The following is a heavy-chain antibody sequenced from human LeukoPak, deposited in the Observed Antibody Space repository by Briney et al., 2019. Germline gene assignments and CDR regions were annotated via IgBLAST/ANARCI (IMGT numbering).Heavy chain of an antibody. CDR2: INPNSGGT. J-gene: IGHJ4*02. CDR1: GYTFTGYY. V-gene: IGHV1-2*02. CDR3: AVGPAAMTPCDY. Sequence: ASAKVSCEASGYTFTGYYMHWVRQAPGQGLEWMGWINPNSGGTNYAQKFQGRVTMTRDTSISTAYMELSRLRSDDTAVYYCAVGPAAMTPCDYWGQGTLVTVSS. D-gene: IGHD2-2*01.